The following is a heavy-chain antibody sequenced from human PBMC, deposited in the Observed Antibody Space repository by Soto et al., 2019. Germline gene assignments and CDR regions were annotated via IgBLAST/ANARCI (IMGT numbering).Heavy chain of an antibody. Sequence: QVQLQESGPGLVKPSETLSLTCTVSGGSISSYYWSWIRQPPGKGLEWIGFINFSGSTAYNPSLQRRVTISVDTSKNQFSLKLSSVTAADTAVYYCARKAPYGGYPFDYWGQGTPVTVSS. CDR3: ARKAPYGGYPFDY. J-gene: IGHJ4*02. CDR1: GGSISSYY. CDR2: INFSGST. V-gene: IGHV4-59*01. D-gene: IGHD5-12*01.